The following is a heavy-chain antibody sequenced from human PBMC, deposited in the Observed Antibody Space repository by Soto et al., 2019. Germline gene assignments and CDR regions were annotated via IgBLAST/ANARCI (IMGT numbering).Heavy chain of an antibody. J-gene: IGHJ4*02. CDR1: GFSLSTSGVG. Sequence: QITLKESGPTLVKPTQTLTLTCTFSGFSLSTSGVGVGWIRQPPGKALEWLALIYWDDDKRYSPSLTSRLTITKDNSKNQVVLTMTNMDPVDTATYYCAHREGGYCSGGSCYYYWGQGTLVTVSS. CDR3: AHREGGYCSGGSCYYY. V-gene: IGHV2-5*02. CDR2: IYWDDDK. D-gene: IGHD2-15*01.